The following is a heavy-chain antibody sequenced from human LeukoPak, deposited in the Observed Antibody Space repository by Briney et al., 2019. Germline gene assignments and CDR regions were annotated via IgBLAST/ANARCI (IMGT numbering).Heavy chain of an antibody. D-gene: IGHD3-10*01. CDR2: MYYRGRT. CDR1: GDSISSGYY. CDR3: ARDAGSGSYYSVEGFV. V-gene: IGHV4-38-2*02. Sequence: SETLSLTRAVSGDSISSGYYWGWIRQRPGKGLEWLGWMYYRGRTFYNPSLKSRVTISVDTSKNQFSLKLSSVTAADTAVYCCARDAGSGSYYSVEGFVWGQGTLVTVSS. J-gene: IGHJ4*02.